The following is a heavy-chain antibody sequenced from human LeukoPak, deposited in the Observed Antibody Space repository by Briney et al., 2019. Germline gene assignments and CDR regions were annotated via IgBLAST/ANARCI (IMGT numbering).Heavy chain of an antibody. CDR2: INSDGSST. D-gene: IGHD2-2*01. Sequence: QPGGSLRLPCAASGFTFCTYWMHWVRQAPGKGLVWVSRINSDGSSTIYADSVKGRFTISRDNAKNTLYLQMNSLRAEDTAVYYCVNILPGYWGQGTLVTVSS. CDR3: VNILPGY. CDR1: GFTFCTYW. V-gene: IGHV3-74*01. J-gene: IGHJ4*02.